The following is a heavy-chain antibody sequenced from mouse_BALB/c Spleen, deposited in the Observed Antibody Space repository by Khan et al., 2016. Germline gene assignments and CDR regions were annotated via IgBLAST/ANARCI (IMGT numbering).Heavy chain of an antibody. CDR1: GYTFTSYW. V-gene: IGHV1-7*01. Sequence: QVQLKQSGAELAKPGASVKMSCKASGYTFTSYWMHWVKQRPGQGLEWIGYINPSTGYTEYNQKFKDKATLTADKSSSTAYMQLSSLTSEDSAVYYCARHDGFAYWGQGTLVTVSA. CDR2: INPSTGYT. J-gene: IGHJ3*01. CDR3: ARHDGFAY. D-gene: IGHD2-12*01.